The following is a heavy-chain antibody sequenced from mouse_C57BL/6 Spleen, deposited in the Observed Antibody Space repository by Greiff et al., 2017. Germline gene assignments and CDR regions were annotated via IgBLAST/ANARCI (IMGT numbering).Heavy chain of an antibody. D-gene: IGHD1-1*01. CDR1: GFTFSSYA. V-gene: IGHV5-4*01. CDR3: ARDSDYGSSYDCFDY. CDR2: ISDGGSYT. J-gene: IGHJ2*01. Sequence: EVQLVESGGGLVKPGGSLKLSCAASGFTFSSYAMSWVRQTPEKRLEWVATISDGGSYTYYPDNVKGRFTISRDNAKNNLYLQMSHLKSEDTAMYYCARDSDYGSSYDCFDYWGQGTTLTVSA.